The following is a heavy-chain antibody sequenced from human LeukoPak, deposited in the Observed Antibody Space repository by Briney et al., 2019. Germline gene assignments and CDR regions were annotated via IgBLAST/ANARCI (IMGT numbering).Heavy chain of an antibody. Sequence: GGSLRLSCAASGFTFSSYAMTWVRQAPGKGLEWVSVISGSGGSRGYADSVKGRFTTSRDNSKNTLYLQMNSLRAEDTAVFYCAKGRGYSGYDFHYWGQGTLVTVSS. V-gene: IGHV3-23*01. CDR2: ISGSGGSR. D-gene: IGHD5-12*01. J-gene: IGHJ4*02. CDR1: GFTFSSYA. CDR3: AKGRGYSGYDFHY.